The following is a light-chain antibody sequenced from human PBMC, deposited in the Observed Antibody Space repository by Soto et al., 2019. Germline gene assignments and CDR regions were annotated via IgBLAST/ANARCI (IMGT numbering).Light chain of an antibody. CDR3: QQYSDNWT. J-gene: IGKJ1*01. CDR2: KAS. CDR1: QSISSW. Sequence: DIQMTQSPSTLSASVGDRVTITCRASQSISSWLARYQQKPGTAPNLLIYKASTLQSGVPSRFSGSGSGTEFTLTISSLQPDDSATYYCQQYSDNWTFGQGTKVEIK. V-gene: IGKV1-5*03.